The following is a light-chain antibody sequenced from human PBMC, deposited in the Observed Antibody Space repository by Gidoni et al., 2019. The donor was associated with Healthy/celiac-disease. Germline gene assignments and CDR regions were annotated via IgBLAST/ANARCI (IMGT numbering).Light chain of an antibody. CDR1: SSDVGSYNL. Sequence: QSALTQTASVSGSPGQSITISCTGTSSDVGSYNLVSLYQQHPGKATKLMIYEGSKRPSGVSNRFSGSKSGNTASLTISGLQAEDEADYYCCSYAGSSTLLFGGGTKLTVL. J-gene: IGLJ2*01. CDR3: CSYAGSSTLL. V-gene: IGLV2-23*01. CDR2: EGS.